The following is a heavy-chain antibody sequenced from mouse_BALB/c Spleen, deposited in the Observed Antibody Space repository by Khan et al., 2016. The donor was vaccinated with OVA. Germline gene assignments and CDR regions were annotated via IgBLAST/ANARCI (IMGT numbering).Heavy chain of an antibody. J-gene: IGHJ3*01. Sequence: VKLKQSGPGLVQPSQSLSITCTVSGFSLTTYGVHWVRQSPGKGLEWLGVIWSGGSTDYNAPFISRLSISKDSSKSQVFFKMNSLQVNDTAIYYGARNYDYDEGLAYWGQGTLVTVSA. D-gene: IGHD2-4*01. CDR3: ARNYDYDEGLAY. CDR1: GFSLTTYG. V-gene: IGHV2-2*02. CDR2: IWSGGST.